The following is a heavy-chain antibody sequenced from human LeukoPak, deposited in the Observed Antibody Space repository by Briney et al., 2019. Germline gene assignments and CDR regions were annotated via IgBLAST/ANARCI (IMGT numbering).Heavy chain of an antibody. V-gene: IGHV1-2*02. D-gene: IGHD1-26*01. CDR2: INPNSGGT. Sequence: ASVKVSCKASGYTFTGYYMHWVRQAPGQGLEWMRWINPNSGGTNYAQKFQGRVTMTRDTSISTAYMELSRLRSDDTAVYYCAREVYAWGELRSWFDPWGQGTLVTVSS. CDR1: GYTFTGYY. J-gene: IGHJ5*02. CDR3: AREVYAWGELRSWFDP.